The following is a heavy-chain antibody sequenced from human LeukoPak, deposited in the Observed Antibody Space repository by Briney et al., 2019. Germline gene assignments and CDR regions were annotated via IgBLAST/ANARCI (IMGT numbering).Heavy chain of an antibody. D-gene: IGHD3-3*01. J-gene: IGHJ6*03. V-gene: IGHV4-4*07. CDR2: IYTSGST. CDR3: ARDNSMFGVVTPGYYYYYMDV. Sequence: SETLSLTCTVSGGSISSYYWSWIRQPAGKGLEWIGRIYTSGSTNYNPSLKSRVTMSVDTSKNQFSLKLSSVTAADTAVYYCARDNSMFGVVTPGYYYYYMDVWGKGTTVTVSS. CDR1: GGSISSYY.